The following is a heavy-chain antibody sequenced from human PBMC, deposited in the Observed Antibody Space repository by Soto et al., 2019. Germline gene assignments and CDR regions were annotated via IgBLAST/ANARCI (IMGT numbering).Heavy chain of an antibody. CDR2: INDSGST. CDR3: AKGGRFPEARYYFLDV. Sequence: WTWLRQPPGTGLEWIGEINDSGSTNHKPSLKSRVTMSIDTSKNQFSLNLRSVTAADTGVYYCAKGGRFPEARYYFLDVWGNGTTVTVSS. J-gene: IGHJ6*03. D-gene: IGHD3-3*01. V-gene: IGHV4-34*01.